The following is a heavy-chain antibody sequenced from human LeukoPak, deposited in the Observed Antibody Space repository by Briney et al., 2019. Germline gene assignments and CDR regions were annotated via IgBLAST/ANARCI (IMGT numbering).Heavy chain of an antibody. J-gene: IGHJ6*03. D-gene: IGHD6-13*01. Sequence: GESLKISCKGPGYSFTSYWIGWVGQMRGKGLEWMGSIYPGDSDTRYSPSFQGQGTISADKASSTAYLQWSSLKASDTAMYYCARRAIAAAGNYSYYYMDVWGKGTTVTVPS. CDR3: ARRAIAAAGNYSYYYMDV. CDR2: IYPGDSDT. V-gene: IGHV5-51*01. CDR1: GYSFTSYW.